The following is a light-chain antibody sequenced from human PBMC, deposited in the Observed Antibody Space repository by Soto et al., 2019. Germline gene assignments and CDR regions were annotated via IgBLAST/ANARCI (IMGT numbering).Light chain of an antibody. J-gene: IGKJ4*01. CDR1: QGISNH. CDR3: HQYHSYPVT. V-gene: IGKV1-16*02. Sequence: DIQMTQSPSSLSVSLGDRVTITCRASQGISNHLAWFQQKPGKAPKSLIYAADSLQSGVQSKFSGSAAGTDVTLTTSSLQPEDCAPYYCHQYHSYPVTFGGGTRVEI. CDR2: AAD.